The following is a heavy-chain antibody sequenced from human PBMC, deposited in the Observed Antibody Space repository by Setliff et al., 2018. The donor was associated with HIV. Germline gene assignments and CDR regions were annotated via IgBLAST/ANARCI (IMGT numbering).Heavy chain of an antibody. D-gene: IGHD6-25*01. J-gene: IGHJ4*01. Sequence: ASVKVSCKASGYSFTAYGISWVRQAPGQGFEWMGWINIDSRHTNFAQKFQDRVTVTTDTSTNTTYMELRGLRSDDTATYYCARVPSGAAGLVRAGFYFWGQGTLVTVS. CDR2: INIDSRHT. V-gene: IGHV1-18*01. CDR1: GYSFTAYG. CDR3: ARVPSGAAGLVRAGFYF.